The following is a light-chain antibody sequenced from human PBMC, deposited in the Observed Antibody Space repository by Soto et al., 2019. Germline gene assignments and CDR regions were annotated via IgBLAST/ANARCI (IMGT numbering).Light chain of an antibody. CDR2: DVT. J-gene: IGLJ2*01. V-gene: IGLV2-11*01. CDR1: SSDVGAYNY. CDR3: CSRAGTATLV. Sequence: QSALTQPPSVSGSPGQSVTISCTGTSSDVGAYNYVSWYQQHPGKAPKLMIYDVTKRPSGVPDRFSGSKSGNTASLTISGLQAEDEADYHCCSRAGTATLVFGGGTKLTVL.